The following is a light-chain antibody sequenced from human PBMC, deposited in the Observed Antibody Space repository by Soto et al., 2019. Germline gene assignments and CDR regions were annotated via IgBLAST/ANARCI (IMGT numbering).Light chain of an antibody. V-gene: IGKV2-30*01. CDR2: KIS. CDR1: QSLVSSDGNTY. J-gene: IGKJ2*02. Sequence: DAVLTQSPLSLPVTLGQPASISCKSSQSLVSSDGNTYLNWFQQRPGQSPRRLIYKISNRDSGVPDRFTGRASGTDFTLEISRVEAEDVGVYYCMQGTHWPCTFGQGTKLEIK. CDR3: MQGTHWPCT.